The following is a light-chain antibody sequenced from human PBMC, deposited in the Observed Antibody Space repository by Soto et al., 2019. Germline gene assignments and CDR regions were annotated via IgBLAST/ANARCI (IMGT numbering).Light chain of an antibody. CDR1: QSVLYSSNNKNY. CDR3: MQALQTPPT. J-gene: IGKJ5*01. V-gene: IGKV4-1*01. Sequence: DIVMTQSPDSLAVSLGERATINCKSSQSVLYSSNNKNYLAWYQQKPGQPPKLLIYWASTRESGVPDRFSGSGSGTDFTLKISRVEAEDVGVYYCMQALQTPPTFGQGTRLEIK. CDR2: WAS.